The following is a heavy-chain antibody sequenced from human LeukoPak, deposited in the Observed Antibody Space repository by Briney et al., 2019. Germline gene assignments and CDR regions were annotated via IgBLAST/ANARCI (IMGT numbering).Heavy chain of an antibody. CDR1: GIPFKKYG. CDR3: VTHYKWDLLVHAFDF. D-gene: IGHD1-26*01. Sequence: GRPLRLSCAVSGIPFKKYGMHWVRQAPGKGLEWVATIWHDGSPTMYADSAKGRFTISRDDSKNMLYLQMNSLRAEDTAEYYCVTHYKWDLLVHAFDFWGQGTRVTVSS. V-gene: IGHV3-33*01. CDR2: IWHDGSPT. J-gene: IGHJ3*01.